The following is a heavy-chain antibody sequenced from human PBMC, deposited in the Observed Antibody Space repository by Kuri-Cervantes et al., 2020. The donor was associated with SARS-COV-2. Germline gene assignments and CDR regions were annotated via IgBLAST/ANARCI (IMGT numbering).Heavy chain of an antibody. J-gene: IGHJ5*02. CDR3: ARGSYDFWSGYYTGCWFDP. CDR1: GGSLSDYY. CDR2: INHSGST. Sequence: SETLSLTCAVYGGSLSDYYWSWIRQPPGKGLEWIGEINHSGSTKYNPSLKSRVTMSVDTSKNQFSLKVTSATAADTAVYYCARGSYDFWSGYYTGCWFDPWGQGTLVTVSS. V-gene: IGHV4-34*01. D-gene: IGHD3-3*01.